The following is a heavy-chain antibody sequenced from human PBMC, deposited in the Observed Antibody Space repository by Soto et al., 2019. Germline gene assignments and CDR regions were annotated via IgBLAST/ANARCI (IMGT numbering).Heavy chain of an antibody. J-gene: IGHJ5*02. CDR2: IGTHNGDT. Sequence: QGQLVQSGTEVKKPGASVKVSCKASGYTFNNYGFIWVRQAPGQGLEWVGWIGTHNGDTTYAQSFQGRVAMTIDTSTTTSYMELTSLTFDDTAVYFCARDWRGAEGFDPWGQGTLVIVSS. V-gene: IGHV1-18*01. D-gene: IGHD3-3*01. CDR3: ARDWRGAEGFDP. CDR1: GYTFNNYG.